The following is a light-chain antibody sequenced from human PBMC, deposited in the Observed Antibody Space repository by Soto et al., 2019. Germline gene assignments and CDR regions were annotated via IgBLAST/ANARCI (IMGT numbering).Light chain of an antibody. Sequence: ERVLRQSPATLSVSPGERATLSCRASQSVSSNLAWYQQKPGQTPKLLIYVASTRATGIPARFSGSGSGTEFTLTISSLQSEDFAVYYCQQYNVWPLTFGGGTKVEFK. V-gene: IGKV3-15*01. CDR3: QQYNVWPLT. J-gene: IGKJ4*01. CDR1: QSVSSN. CDR2: VAS.